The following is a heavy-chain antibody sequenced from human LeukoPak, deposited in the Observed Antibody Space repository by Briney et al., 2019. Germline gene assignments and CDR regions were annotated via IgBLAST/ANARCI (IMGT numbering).Heavy chain of an antibody. CDR3: AKVRDLDTVLGRFDN. Sequence: GGSLRLSCAASGFTFSSYAMSWVRQAPGKGLEWVSVISGNGGRTYYADSVKGRFTISRDNSKNTLYLQMNSLRGEDTAVYYCAKVRDLDTVLGRFDNWGQGTLVTVSS. D-gene: IGHD5-18*01. J-gene: IGHJ5*02. CDR2: ISGNGGRT. CDR1: GFTFSSYA. V-gene: IGHV3-23*01.